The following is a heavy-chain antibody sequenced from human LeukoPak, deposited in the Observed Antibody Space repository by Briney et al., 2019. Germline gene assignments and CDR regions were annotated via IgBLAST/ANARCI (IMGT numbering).Heavy chain of an antibody. J-gene: IGHJ4*02. CDR1: GFAFSSYP. CDR2: ISGSGGRT. D-gene: IGHD3-22*01. Sequence: GGSLRLSCAASGFAFSSYPMSWVRQAPGKGLEWVSAISGSGGRTYYADSVKGRFTISRDNSKNTLYLQMNSLRAEDTAVYYCAKVSDRYYYDSIDYWGQGTLVTVSS. V-gene: IGHV3-23*01. CDR3: AKVSDRYYYDSIDY.